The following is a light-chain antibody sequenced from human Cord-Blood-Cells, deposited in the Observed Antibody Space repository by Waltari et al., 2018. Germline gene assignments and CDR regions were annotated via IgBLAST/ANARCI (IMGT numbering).Light chain of an antibody. CDR1: SSAVGGYHH. J-gene: IGLJ1*01. CDR2: DVS. Sequence: QSALTLPASVSGSPGQYLTTSCSGTSSAVGGYHHVHCYQQHPGKGPKLMIYDVSTRHSGVSNRFSGFKSGNTASLTISGLQAEDAADYYCSLYTSSSTLGVFGTGTKVTVL. V-gene: IGLV2-14*01. CDR3: SLYTSSSTLGV.